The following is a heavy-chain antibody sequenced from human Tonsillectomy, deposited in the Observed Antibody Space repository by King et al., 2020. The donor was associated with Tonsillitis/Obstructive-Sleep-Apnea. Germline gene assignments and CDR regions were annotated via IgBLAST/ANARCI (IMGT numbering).Heavy chain of an antibody. CDR2: INPSGGST. D-gene: IGHD3-9*01. Sequence: QLVQSGAEVKKPGASVKVSCKASGYTFTSYYMHWVRQAPGQGLEWMGIINPSGGSTSYAQKFQGRVTMTRDTSTSTVYMELSSLRSEDTAVYYCARGQIPYKYDILTGYGYWGQGTLVTVSS. V-gene: IGHV1-46*01. J-gene: IGHJ4*02. CDR1: GYTFTSYY. CDR3: ARGQIPYKYDILTGYGY.